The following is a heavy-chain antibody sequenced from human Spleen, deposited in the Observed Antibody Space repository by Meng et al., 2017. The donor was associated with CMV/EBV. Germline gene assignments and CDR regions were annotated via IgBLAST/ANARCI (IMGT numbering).Heavy chain of an antibody. Sequence: LSWAASGLTFSSYGMSWVRQAPGKGLEWVSLIYSGGTRTYYANSVKGRFTISRDKAKNSLYLQMNSLRVEDTAFCHCAREGTGRFDPWGQGTLVTVSS. V-gene: IGHV3-23*03. CDR2: IYSGGTRT. CDR3: AREGTGRFDP. J-gene: IGHJ5*02. D-gene: IGHD3-10*01. CDR1: GLTFSSYG.